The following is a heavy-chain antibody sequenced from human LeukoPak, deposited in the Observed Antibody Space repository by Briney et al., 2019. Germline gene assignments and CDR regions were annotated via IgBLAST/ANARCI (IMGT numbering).Heavy chain of an antibody. Sequence: GGSLRLSCAASGFTFSSYGMHWVRQAPGKGLEWVAVISYDGSNKYYADSVKGRFTISRDNSKNTLYLQMNSLRAEDTAVYYCAALWFGELDYRGQGTLVTVSS. D-gene: IGHD3-10*01. CDR3: AALWFGELDY. CDR2: ISYDGSNK. V-gene: IGHV3-30*03. CDR1: GFTFSSYG. J-gene: IGHJ4*02.